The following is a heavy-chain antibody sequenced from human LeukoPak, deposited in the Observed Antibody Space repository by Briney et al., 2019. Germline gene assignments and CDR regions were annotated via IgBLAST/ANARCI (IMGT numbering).Heavy chain of an antibody. CDR2: IYYTGGT. CDR1: GGSIGSDY. CDR3: ARARPTYLWLRPYYFDY. D-gene: IGHD5-12*01. J-gene: IGHJ4*02. Sequence: SETLSLTCTVSGGSIGSDYWTWIRQPPGKGLEYIGYIYYTGGTNYNPSLKSRVTISVDTSKNQFSLKLSSVTAADTAVYYCARARPTYLWLRPYYFDYWGQGTLVTVSS. V-gene: IGHV4-59*08.